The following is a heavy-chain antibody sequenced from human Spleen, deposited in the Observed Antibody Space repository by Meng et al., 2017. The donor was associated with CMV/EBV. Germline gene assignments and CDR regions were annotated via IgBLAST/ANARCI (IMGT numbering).Heavy chain of an antibody. Sequence: ASVKVSCKASGYTFTAYMVHWLRQAPGQGLEWVGGINPHSGSTRYAQKFQGRLTMTRDTSISTAYMELTRLRTHDTAVYYCATIGGLYHDFWNHWGRGTLVTVSS. D-gene: IGHD3-3*01. CDR2: INPHSGST. J-gene: IGHJ1*01. CDR3: ATIGGLYHDFWNH. V-gene: IGHV1-2*02. CDR1: GYTFTAYM.